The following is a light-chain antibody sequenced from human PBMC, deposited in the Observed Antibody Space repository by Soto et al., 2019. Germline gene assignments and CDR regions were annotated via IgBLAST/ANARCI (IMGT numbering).Light chain of an antibody. CDR2: DAS. J-gene: IGKJ1*01. Sequence: DIQMTQSPSTLSGSVGDRVTITCRASQSISSWLAWYQQKPGKAPKLLIYDASRLQSGVPSRFSGSGPGTEFTLTISSLQPDDFATYYCQQYNSYSGTFGQGTKVEIK. V-gene: IGKV1-5*01. CDR3: QQYNSYSGT. CDR1: QSISSW.